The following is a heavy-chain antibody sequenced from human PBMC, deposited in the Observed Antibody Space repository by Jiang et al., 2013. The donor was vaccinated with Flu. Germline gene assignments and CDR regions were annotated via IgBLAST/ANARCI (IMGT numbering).Heavy chain of an antibody. CDR1: GGSISSGSYY. CDR2: IYYSGST. D-gene: IGHD5-24*01. CDR3: ASERWLHPYFDY. J-gene: IGHJ4*02. Sequence: GSGLVKPSETLSLTCTVSGGSISSGSYYWGWIRQPPGKGLEWIGSIYYSGSTYYNPSLKSRVTISVDTSKNQFSLKLSSVTAADTAVYYCASERWLHPYFDYWGQGTLVTVSS. V-gene: IGHV4-39*01.